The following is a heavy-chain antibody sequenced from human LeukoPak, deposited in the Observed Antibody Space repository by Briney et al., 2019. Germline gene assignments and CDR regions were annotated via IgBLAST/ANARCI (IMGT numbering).Heavy chain of an antibody. V-gene: IGHV3-30*02. J-gene: IGHJ4*02. D-gene: IGHD3-22*01. CDR2: IRYDGSNK. CDR1: GFTFSSYG. Sequence: GGSLRLSCAASGFTFSSYGMHWVRQAPGKGLEWVAFIRYDGSNKYYADSVKGRFTISRDNSKKTLYLQMNSLRPEDTAVHYXXXXFSVYYYDSRVLDYWGQGTLVTVSS. CDR3: XXXFSVYYYDSRVLDY.